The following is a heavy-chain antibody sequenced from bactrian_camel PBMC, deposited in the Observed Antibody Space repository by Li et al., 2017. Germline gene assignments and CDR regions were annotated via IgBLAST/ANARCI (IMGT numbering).Heavy chain of an antibody. Sequence: VESGGGSVQAGGSLRLSCSVSGFTYSSYCMGWLRRGPGKELEWVSSINPRGDKTNYADSVKGRFTISQDNAKNTLYLQMNSLKPEDTAMYYCVADPSVFPVCRIGVMRMDYRGQGTQVTVS. CDR2: INPRGDKT. J-gene: IGHJ4*01. V-gene: IGHV3S1*01. CDR1: GFTYSSYC. D-gene: IGHD7*01. CDR3: VADPSVFPVCRIGVMRMDY.